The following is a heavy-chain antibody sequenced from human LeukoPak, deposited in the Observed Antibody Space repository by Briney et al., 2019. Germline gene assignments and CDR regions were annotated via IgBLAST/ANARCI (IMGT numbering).Heavy chain of an antibody. CDR2: ISYDGSNK. Sequence: GGPLRLSCAASGFTFSSYGMHWVRQAPGEGLEWVAVISYDGSNKYYADSVKGRFTISRDNSKNTLYLQMGSLRAEDMAVYYCARGGDICSGGSCHPTLDYWGQGTLVTVSS. D-gene: IGHD2-15*01. V-gene: IGHV3-30*03. J-gene: IGHJ4*02. CDR3: ARGGDICSGGSCHPTLDY. CDR1: GFTFSSYG.